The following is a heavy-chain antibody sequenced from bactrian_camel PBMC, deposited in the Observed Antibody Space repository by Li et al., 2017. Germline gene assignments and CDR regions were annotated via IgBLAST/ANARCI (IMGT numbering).Heavy chain of an antibody. V-gene: IGHV3-2*01. D-gene: IGHD6*01. Sequence: HVQLVESGGGLVQPGGSLRLSCAASGFTYSAYYINWVRQAPGKGLEWVSSIITYGGNTYYADSVKGRFTISRDNAKTTLYLQMNSLKPEDTGMYYCATCGSTWDLSSWGQGTQVTVSS. CDR2: IITYGGNT. CDR3: ATCGSTWDLSS. J-gene: IGHJ4*01. CDR1: GFTYSAYY.